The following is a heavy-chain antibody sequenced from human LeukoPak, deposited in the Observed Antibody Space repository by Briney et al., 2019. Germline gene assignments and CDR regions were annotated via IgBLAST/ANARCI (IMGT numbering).Heavy chain of an antibody. CDR1: GFTFSSYW. D-gene: IGHD3-22*01. CDR2: IKQDGSEK. V-gene: IGHV3-7*01. J-gene: IGHJ4*02. CDR3: ARDLYYYDSSGPQGGFDY. Sequence: AGGSLRLSCAASGFTFSSYWMSWVRQAPGKGLEWVANIKQDGSEKYYVDSVKGRFTISRDNAKNSLYLQMNSLRAEDTAVYYCARDLYYYDSSGPQGGFDYWGQGTLVTVSS.